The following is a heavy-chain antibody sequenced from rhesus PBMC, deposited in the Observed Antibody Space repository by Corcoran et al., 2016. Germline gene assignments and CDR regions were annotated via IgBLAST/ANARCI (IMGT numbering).Heavy chain of an antibody. D-gene: IGHD5-42*01. CDR2: IYGSGGSN. V-gene: IGHV4S14*01. Sequence: QVQLQESGPGLVKPSEPLSLTCAVSGYSISSGYYWVWIRQPPGTGLEWVGSIYGSGGSNYLNPSLKSRVTLSVDTSKNQFSLKLSSVTAADTAVYYCARVGSSWSEWDTVGTEWYFDLWGPGTPITISS. J-gene: IGHJ2*01. CDR3: ARVGSSWSEWDTVGTEWYFDL. CDR1: GYSISSGYY.